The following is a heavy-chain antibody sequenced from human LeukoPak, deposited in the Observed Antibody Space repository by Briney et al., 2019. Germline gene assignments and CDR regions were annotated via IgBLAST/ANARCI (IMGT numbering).Heavy chain of an antibody. D-gene: IGHD3-10*01. CDR1: GLTFSSYA. CDR2: ISGSGGST. Sequence: GGSLRLSCAASGLTFSSYAMSWVRQAPGKGLEWVSAISGSGGSTYYADSVKGRFTISRDNSKNTLYLQMNSLRAEDTAVYYCAKGTYYYGSGPGNYFDYWGQGTLVTVSS. J-gene: IGHJ4*02. V-gene: IGHV3-23*01. CDR3: AKGTYYYGSGPGNYFDY.